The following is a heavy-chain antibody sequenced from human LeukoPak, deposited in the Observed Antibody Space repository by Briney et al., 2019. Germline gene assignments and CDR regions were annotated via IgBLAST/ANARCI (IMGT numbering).Heavy chain of an antibody. CDR1: GFTFSTYS. Sequence: GGYLRLSCAASGFTFSTYSMNWVRQAPGKGLEWVSSITSSTNYIYYADSVKGRFTISRDNAKNSLYLQMNSLRAEDTAVYYCARDLGIAARPTFDYWGQGTLVTVSS. D-gene: IGHD6-6*01. V-gene: IGHV3-21*01. J-gene: IGHJ4*02. CDR3: ARDLGIAARPTFDY. CDR2: ITSSTNYI.